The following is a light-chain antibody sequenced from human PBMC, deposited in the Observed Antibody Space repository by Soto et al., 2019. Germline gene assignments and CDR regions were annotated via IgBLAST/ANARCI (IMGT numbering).Light chain of an antibody. Sequence: DIQITQSPSTVSASVGDRVTITFRASQSISSWLAWYQQKPGKAPKLLIYKASTLKSGVPSRFSGSGSGTEFTLTISSLQPDDFATYYCQHYNSYSEAFGQGTKVDI. V-gene: IGKV1-5*03. CDR1: QSISSW. J-gene: IGKJ1*01. CDR3: QHYNSYSEA. CDR2: KAS.